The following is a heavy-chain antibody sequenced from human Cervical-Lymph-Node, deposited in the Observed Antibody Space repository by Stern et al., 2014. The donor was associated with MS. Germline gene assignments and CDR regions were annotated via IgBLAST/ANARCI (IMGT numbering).Heavy chain of an antibody. V-gene: IGHV3-21*01. CDR1: GFTFSSYS. Sequence: VQLVESGGGLVKPGGSLRLSCAASGFTFSSYSMNLVRQAPGKVLEWVASIRSGGSYIYYADSLKGRFTISRDNAKNSLYLQMNSLRAEDTAVYYCARGRGGNYRYYFDYWGQGTLVTVSS. J-gene: IGHJ4*02. D-gene: IGHD4-23*01. CDR2: IRSGGSYI. CDR3: ARGRGGNYRYYFDY.